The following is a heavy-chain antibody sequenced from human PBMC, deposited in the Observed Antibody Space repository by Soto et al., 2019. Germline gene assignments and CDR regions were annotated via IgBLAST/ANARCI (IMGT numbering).Heavy chain of an antibody. J-gene: IGHJ6*02. D-gene: IGHD1-7*01. CDR3: AKRTGTTKFMGGMDV. CDR1: GFTVSTYT. CDR2: ISSAGNT. Sequence: GGSLRLSCAASGFTVSTYTMSWVRQAPGKGLEWVSSISSAGNTYYADSVQGRFTISRDNSKSTLYLQMNSLRAEDTAIYYCAKRTGTTKFMGGMDVWGQGTSVTVSS. V-gene: IGHV3-23*01.